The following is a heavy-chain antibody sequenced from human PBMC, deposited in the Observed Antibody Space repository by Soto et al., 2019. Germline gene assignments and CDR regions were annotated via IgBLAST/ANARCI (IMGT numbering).Heavy chain of an antibody. D-gene: IGHD5-12*01. CDR1: GGTFSSYA. J-gene: IGHJ6*02. CDR2: IIPIFGTA. V-gene: IGHV1-69*01. CDR3: ARARRIVATSNYGMDV. Sequence: QVQLVQSGAEVKKPGSSVKVSCKASGGTFSSYAISWVRQAPGQGLEWMGGIIPIFGTANYAQKFQGRVTITADESTSTAYMELSSLRSEDTAVYYCARARRIVATSNYGMDVWSQGTTVTVSS.